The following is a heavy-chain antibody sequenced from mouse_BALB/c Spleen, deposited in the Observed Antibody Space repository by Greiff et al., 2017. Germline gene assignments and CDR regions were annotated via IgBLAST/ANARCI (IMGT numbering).Heavy chain of an antibody. D-gene: IGHD2-4*01. J-gene: IGHJ3*01. V-gene: IGHV1-67*01. CDR1: GYTFTDYA. CDR2: ISTYSGNT. CDR3: ARWKDYDGAWFAY. Sequence: VQLQESGPELVRPGVSVKISCKGSGYTFTDYAMHWVKQSHAKSLAWIGVISTYSGNTNYNPKFKGKATMTVDKSSRTAYMELARLTSEDSAIYYCARWKDYDGAWFAYWGQGTLVTVSA.